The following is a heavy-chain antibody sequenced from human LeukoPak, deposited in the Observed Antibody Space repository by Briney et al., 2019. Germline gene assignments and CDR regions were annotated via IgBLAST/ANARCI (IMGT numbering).Heavy chain of an antibody. CDR1: GGSLSGYF. D-gene: IGHD3-9*01. Sequence: SETLSLTCAVCGGSLSGYFWSWIRQPSGKGLEWIGEIHHTGATNYKPSLKSRVSISLDMSKNQLSLEMRSVTAADTAVYYCARGRLDYYYMDVWGRGTTVTVSS. CDR3: ARGRLDYYYMDV. J-gene: IGHJ6*03. V-gene: IGHV4-34*01. CDR2: IHHTGAT.